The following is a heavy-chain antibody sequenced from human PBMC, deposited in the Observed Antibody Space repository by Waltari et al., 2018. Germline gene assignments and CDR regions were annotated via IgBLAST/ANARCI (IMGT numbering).Heavy chain of an antibody. CDR1: GFIFSSYE. CDR3: ARDPAQLGGESDN. Sequence: VQPGGARRLSCATSGFIFSSYEMNWVRQAPGKGLEWVSYMSRSGDKMYYADSVKGRFTISRDNARKSLYLQMNSLRADDTAVYYCARDPAQLGGESDNWG. CDR2: MSRSGDKM. J-gene: IGHJ4*01. D-gene: IGHD6-13*01. V-gene: IGHV3-48*03.